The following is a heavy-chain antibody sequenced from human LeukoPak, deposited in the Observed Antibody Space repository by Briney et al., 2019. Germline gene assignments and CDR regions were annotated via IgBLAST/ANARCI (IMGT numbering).Heavy chain of an antibody. Sequence: TGGSLRLSCAASGFTFSSYAMSWVRQAPGKGLEWVSISSNSGSSTHYAGSVKGRFTISRDKSRNSLYLQMSSVTTEDAALYYCAKEKLDTLWCTFDYWGQGTLVTVSS. J-gene: IGHJ4*02. V-gene: IGHV3-23*01. CDR2: SSNSGSST. CDR1: GFTFSSYA. D-gene: IGHD4/OR15-4a*01. CDR3: AKEKLDTLWCTFDY.